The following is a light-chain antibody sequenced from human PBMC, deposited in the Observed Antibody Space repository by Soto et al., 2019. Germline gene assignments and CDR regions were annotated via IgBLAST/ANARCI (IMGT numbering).Light chain of an antibody. CDR1: QSVFIW. Sequence: DIPMNQSPSTLSASVGARVTITCRASQSVFIWLAWYQQKPGRAPKLLIFDAMNLEYGVPSRFSGDGSETEFTLTISSLQPDDFATYYCQEYSGNSFTFGQGTKVE. CDR3: QEYSGNSFT. J-gene: IGKJ2*01. CDR2: DAM. V-gene: IGKV1-5*01.